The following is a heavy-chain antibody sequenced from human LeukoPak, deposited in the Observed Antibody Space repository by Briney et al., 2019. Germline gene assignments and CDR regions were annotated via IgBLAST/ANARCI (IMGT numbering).Heavy chain of an antibody. CDR3: ARIYSNYIGYYYYGMDV. D-gene: IGHD4-11*01. CDR1: GGSISSSSYY. Sequence: SETLSLTCTVSGGSISSSSYYWGWIRQPPGKGLEGIGSIYYSGSTYYNPSLKSRVTIPVDTSKNQSSLKLSSVTAADTAVYYCARIYSNYIGYYYYGMDVWGQGTTVTVSS. CDR2: IYYSGST. V-gene: IGHV4-39*01. J-gene: IGHJ6*02.